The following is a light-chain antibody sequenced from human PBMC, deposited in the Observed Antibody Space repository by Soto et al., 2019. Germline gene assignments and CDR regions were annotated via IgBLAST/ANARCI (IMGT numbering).Light chain of an antibody. CDR2: EGS. J-gene: IGLJ2*01. V-gene: IGLV2-23*01. Sequence: QSALTQPPSASGSPGQSVAISCTGTSSDVGGYNYVSWYQQHPGKAPKLMIYEGSKRPSGVSNRFSGSKSGNTASLTISGLQAEDEADYYCCSYAGSSTSPKVVFGGGTKLTVL. CDR3: CSYAGSSTSPKVV. CDR1: SSDVGGYNY.